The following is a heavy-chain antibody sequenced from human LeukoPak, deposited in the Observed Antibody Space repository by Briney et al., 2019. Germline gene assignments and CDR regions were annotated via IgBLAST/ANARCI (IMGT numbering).Heavy chain of an antibody. Sequence: SETLSLTCTVSGGSIRSDYWSWIRQPPGKGLEWIGYIHYSGTSNYNPSLKSRVSMSVDTSKNQFSLILSSVTAAATAVYFCARDRSAREGFDLWGQGTLVIVSS. CDR1: GGSIRSDY. CDR2: IHYSGTS. D-gene: IGHD6-19*01. J-gene: IGHJ4*02. CDR3: ARDRSAREGFDL. V-gene: IGHV4-59*01.